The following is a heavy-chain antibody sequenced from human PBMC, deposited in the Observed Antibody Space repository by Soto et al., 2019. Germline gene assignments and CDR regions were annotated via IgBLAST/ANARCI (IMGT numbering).Heavy chain of an antibody. CDR3: ASGAVAAIDY. V-gene: IGHV4-31*03. J-gene: IGHJ4*02. CDR2: ISYTGST. Sequence: QVQLQESGPGLVKPSQTLSLTRTVSGGSISCGRYYWSWIRHHPGKGLEWIGYISYTGSTFYNPSLKSRVSTSVDTSKNQFSLKLSCVTAADTAVYYCASGAVAAIDYWGQGTLVTVSS. CDR1: GGSISCGRYY. D-gene: IGHD2-15*01.